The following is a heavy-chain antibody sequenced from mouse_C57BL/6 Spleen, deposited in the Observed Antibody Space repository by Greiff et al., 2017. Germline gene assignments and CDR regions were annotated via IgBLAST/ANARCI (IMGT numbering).Heavy chain of an antibody. CDR3: ARSGNYGYFDY. CDR1: GYSFTGYY. Sequence: EVQLVESGPELVKPGASVKISCKASGYSFTGYYMNWVKQSPEKSLEWIGEINPSTGGTTYNQKFKAKATLTVDKSSSTAYMQLKSLTSEDSAVYYCARSGNYGYFDYWGQGTTLTVSS. J-gene: IGHJ2*01. V-gene: IGHV1-42*01. D-gene: IGHD1-1*02. CDR2: INPSTGGT.